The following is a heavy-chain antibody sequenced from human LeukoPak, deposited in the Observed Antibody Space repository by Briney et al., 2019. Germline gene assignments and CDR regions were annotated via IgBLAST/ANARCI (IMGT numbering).Heavy chain of an antibody. CDR2: ISSDGSNT. D-gene: IGHD3-3*01. CDR1: GFTFSDYW. J-gene: IGHJ4*02. CDR3: ARGEPTLNIDDFWSGYQYYFDY. Sequence: GGSLRLSCAASGFTFSDYWMHWVRQIPGKGLVWVSRISSDGSNTNYADSVKGRFTISRDNAKNTLYLQMNSLRAEDTAVYYCARGEPTLNIDDFWSGYQYYFDYWGQGTLVTVSS. V-gene: IGHV3-74*01.